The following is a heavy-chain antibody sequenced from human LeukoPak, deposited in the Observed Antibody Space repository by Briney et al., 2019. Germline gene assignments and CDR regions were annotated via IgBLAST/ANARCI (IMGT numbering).Heavy chain of an antibody. CDR2: INPNSGGT. D-gene: IGHD3-22*01. J-gene: IGHJ4*02. CDR1: GYTFTGYY. CDR3: ARETYYYDSSGATLDY. Sequence: ASVTVSCKASGYTFTGYYMHWVRQAPGQGLEWMGRINPNSGGTNYAQKFQGRVTMTRDTSISTAYMELSRLRSDDTAVYYCARETYYYDSSGATLDYWGQGTLVTVSS. V-gene: IGHV1-2*06.